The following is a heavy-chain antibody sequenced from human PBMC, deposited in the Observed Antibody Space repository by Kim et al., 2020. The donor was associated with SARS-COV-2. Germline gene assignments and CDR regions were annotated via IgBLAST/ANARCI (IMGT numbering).Heavy chain of an antibody. CDR1: GLTVSSNY. CDR3: AREPYVDYGGYYYGMDV. D-gene: IGHD4-17*01. V-gene: IGHV3-53*01. Sequence: GGSLRLSCAASGLTVSSNYMSWVRQAPGKGLEWVSVIYSGGNTYYADSVKGRCTISRDKSKNTLYLQMNSLRAEDTAVYYCAREPYVDYGGYYYGMDVWGQGTTVTVSS. CDR2: IYSGGNT. J-gene: IGHJ6*02.